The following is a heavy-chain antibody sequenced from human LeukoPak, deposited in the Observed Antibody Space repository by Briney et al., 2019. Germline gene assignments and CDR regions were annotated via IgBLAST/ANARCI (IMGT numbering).Heavy chain of an antibody. D-gene: IGHD5-18*01. V-gene: IGHV3-74*01. CDR1: GFTFSSYC. CDR3: ARGYSYGYDY. CDR2: FNSDGSST. J-gene: IGHJ4*02. Sequence: ETGGSLRLSCTASGFTFSSYCMHCVRRSPGKGLVGVSHFNSDGSSTTYADSVKGRFTISRDNAKNTLYLQMNSLRAEDTAVYYCARGYSYGYDYWGQGTLVTVSS.